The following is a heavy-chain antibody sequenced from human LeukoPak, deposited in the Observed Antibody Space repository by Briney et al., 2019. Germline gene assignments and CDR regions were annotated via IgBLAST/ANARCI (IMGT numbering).Heavy chain of an antibody. CDR2: ISSRGSTI. V-gene: IGHV3-11*01. CDR1: GIPFSDYY. J-gene: IGHJ4*02. D-gene: IGHD3-10*01. Sequence: GGPLRLSCAASGIPFSDYYMSWIRQAPGKGLEGVSYISSRGSTIYYPDSVKGRFTISRDNAKNSLYLQMNSLRAEDTAMYYCARYGSGSNFDYWGQGTLVTVSS. CDR3: ARYGSGSNFDY.